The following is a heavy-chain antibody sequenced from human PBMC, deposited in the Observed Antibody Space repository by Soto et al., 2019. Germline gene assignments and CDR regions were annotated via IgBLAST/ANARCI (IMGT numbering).Heavy chain of an antibody. CDR2: TSYDVRDK. V-gene: IGHV3-30*19. J-gene: IGHJ1*01. CDR3: APWGTPGGVDA. CDR1: GFTFRSYV. Sequence: QVQLVESGGGVVQPGTSLRVSCVGSGFTFRSYVIHWVRQAPGKGLEWVALTSYDVRDKYYADSVRGRVTISIDNSRNTVDLQIDSLKLEYTALYNSAPWGTPGGVDAWGQGNLVSVSS. D-gene: IGHD3-16*01.